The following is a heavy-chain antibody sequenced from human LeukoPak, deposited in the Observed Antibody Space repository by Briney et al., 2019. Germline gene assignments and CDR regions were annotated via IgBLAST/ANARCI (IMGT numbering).Heavy chain of an antibody. CDR1: GGSISSYY. Sequence: SETLSLTCTVSGGSISSYYWSWIRQPAGKGLEWIGRICTSGSTNYNPSLKSRVTISVDKSKNQFSLKLSSVTAADTAVYYCAREPDSGSYVDYWGQGTLVTVSS. J-gene: IGHJ4*02. CDR2: ICTSGST. CDR3: AREPDSGSYVDY. D-gene: IGHD1-26*01. V-gene: IGHV4-4*07.